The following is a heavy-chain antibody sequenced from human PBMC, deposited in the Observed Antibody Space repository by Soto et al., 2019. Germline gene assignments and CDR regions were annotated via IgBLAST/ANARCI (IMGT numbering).Heavy chain of an antibody. Sequence: ASETLSLTCTVSGASISSYYWSWIRQPPGKGLEWIGYIYYSGSTNYNPSLKSRVTISFDASKNEISLQVRSATAADAAVYYCARDLKEYCSDGKCNWFDPWGQGTLVTVSS. D-gene: IGHD2-15*01. J-gene: IGHJ5*02. CDR1: GASISSYY. CDR2: IYYSGST. V-gene: IGHV4-59*01. CDR3: ARDLKEYCSDGKCNWFDP.